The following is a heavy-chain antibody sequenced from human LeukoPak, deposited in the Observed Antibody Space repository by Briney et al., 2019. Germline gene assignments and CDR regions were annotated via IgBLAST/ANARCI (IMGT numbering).Heavy chain of an antibody. CDR2: IRPSGDNT. Sequence: PGGSLRLSCAASGFTFSSYDMTWVRQAPGRGLEWVSSIRPSGDNTYYADSVKGRFTISRDNAKNSLYLQMNSLRAEDTAVYYCARTGKITMIVVSAFDIWGQGTMVTVSS. J-gene: IGHJ3*02. CDR3: ARTGKITMIVVSAFDI. V-gene: IGHV3-21*01. CDR1: GFTFSSYD. D-gene: IGHD3-22*01.